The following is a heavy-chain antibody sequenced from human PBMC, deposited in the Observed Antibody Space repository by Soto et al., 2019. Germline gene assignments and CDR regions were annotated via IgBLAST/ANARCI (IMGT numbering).Heavy chain of an antibody. V-gene: IGHV3-23*01. CDR2: ISGSGGST. Sequence: GGSLRLSCAASGFTFSSYAMSWVRQAPGKGLEWVSAISGSGGSTYYADSVKGRFTISRDNSKNTLYLQMNSLRAEDTAVYYCAKDGSSGLYYYYYYGMDVWGQGTTVTVSS. J-gene: IGHJ6*02. CDR1: GFTFSSYA. D-gene: IGHD6-19*01. CDR3: AKDGSSGLYYYYYYGMDV.